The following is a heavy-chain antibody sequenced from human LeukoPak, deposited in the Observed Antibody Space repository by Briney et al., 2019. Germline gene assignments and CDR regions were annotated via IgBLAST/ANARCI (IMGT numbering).Heavy chain of an antibody. J-gene: IGHJ4*02. CDR2: FKHSGYT. Sequence: SETLSLTCAVSGGSLSGYYWSWIRQPPGKELEWTGEFKHSGYTTYNPSLKSRVTMSVDMSKYQFSLKLSSVTAADTAVYYCARGRTYYVNTGYYYYFDYWGQGTLVTVSS. CDR1: GGSLSGYY. CDR3: ARGRTYYVNTGYYYYFDY. D-gene: IGHD3-22*01. V-gene: IGHV4-34*01.